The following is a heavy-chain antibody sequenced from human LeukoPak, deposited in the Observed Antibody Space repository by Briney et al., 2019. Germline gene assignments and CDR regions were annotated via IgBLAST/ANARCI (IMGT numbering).Heavy chain of an antibody. CDR2: IYYSGST. CDR1: GGSISSSSYY. Sequence: SETLSLTCTVSGGSISSSSYYWGWIRQPPGKGLEWIGIIYYSGSTYYNPSLKSRVTISVDTSKNQFSLKLSSVTAADTAVYYCARLRDDFWSGYSYRYFDYWGQGTLVTVSS. J-gene: IGHJ4*02. V-gene: IGHV4-39*01. CDR3: ARLRDDFWSGYSYRYFDY. D-gene: IGHD3-3*01.